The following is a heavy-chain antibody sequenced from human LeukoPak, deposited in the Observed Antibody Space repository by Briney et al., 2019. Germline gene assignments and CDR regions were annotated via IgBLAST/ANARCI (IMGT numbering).Heavy chain of an antibody. Sequence: GGSLRLSCAASGFTVTTKSMAWVRQAPGRGLEWVSVFYSPGSTYYADSVHGRFTISRDTSLNTLFLQMNSLRVEDTAVYYCASVRESCIGSSCYEYFHHWGQGTPLTVSS. CDR2: FYSPGST. D-gene: IGHD2-2*01. J-gene: IGHJ1*01. V-gene: IGHV3-53*01. CDR3: ASVRESCIGSSCYEYFHH. CDR1: GFTVTTKS.